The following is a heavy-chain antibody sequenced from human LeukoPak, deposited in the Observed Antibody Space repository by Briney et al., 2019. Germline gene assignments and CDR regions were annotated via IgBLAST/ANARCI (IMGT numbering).Heavy chain of an antibody. CDR3: ARQGHIVVVTALDY. D-gene: IGHD2-21*02. Sequence: SETLSLTCTVSGGSISSSSYYWGWIRQPPGKGLEWIGSIYYSGSTYYNPSLKSRVTISVDTSKNQFPLKLSSVTAADTAVYYCARQGHIVVVTALDYWGQGTLVTVSS. CDR2: IYYSGST. V-gene: IGHV4-39*01. J-gene: IGHJ4*02. CDR1: GGSISSSSYY.